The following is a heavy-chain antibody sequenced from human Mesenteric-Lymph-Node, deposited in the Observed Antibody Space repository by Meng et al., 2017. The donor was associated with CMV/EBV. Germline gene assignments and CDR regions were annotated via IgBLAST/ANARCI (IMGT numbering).Heavy chain of an antibody. J-gene: IGHJ4*02. CDR1: GGSISSGDYY. CDR3: ARDRPDSSGYYYFDY. D-gene: IGHD3-22*01. V-gene: IGHV4-30-4*08. Sequence: SETLSLTCTVSGGSISSGDYYWSWIRQPPGKGLEWIGYIYYSGSTYYNPSLKSRVTISVDTSKNQFSLKLSSVTAADTAVYYCARDRPDSSGYYYFDYWGQGTLVTVSS. CDR2: IYYSGST.